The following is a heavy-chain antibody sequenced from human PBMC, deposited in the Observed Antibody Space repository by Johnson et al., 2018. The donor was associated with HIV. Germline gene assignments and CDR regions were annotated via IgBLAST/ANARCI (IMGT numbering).Heavy chain of an antibody. CDR3: ARDRGYDYDALDF. D-gene: IGHD5-12*01. V-gene: IGHV3-74*01. J-gene: IGHJ3*01. Sequence: VQLVESGGGVVQPGGSLRLSCAASGFTFSSYWMHWVRQAPGKGLVWVSRINSDGSSTSYADSVKGRFTISRDNAKNALYVQMNSLRAEDTAVYYCARDRGYDYDALDFWGQGTMVTVSS. CDR2: INSDGSST. CDR1: GFTFSSYW.